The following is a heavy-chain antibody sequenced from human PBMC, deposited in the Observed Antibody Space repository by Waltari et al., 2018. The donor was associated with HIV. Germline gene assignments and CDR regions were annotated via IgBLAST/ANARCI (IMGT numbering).Heavy chain of an antibody. CDR3: ARRPRLRYFDWLPNY. J-gene: IGHJ4*02. CDR2: IYYSGST. D-gene: IGHD3-9*01. CDR1: GGSISSSSYY. V-gene: IGHV4-39*01. Sequence: QLQLQESGPGLVKPSETLSLTCTVSGGSISSSSYYWGWIRQPPGKGLEWIGSIYYSGSTYYNPSLKSRVTISVDTSKNQFSLKLSSVTAADTAVYYCARRPRLRYFDWLPNYWGQGTLVTVSS.